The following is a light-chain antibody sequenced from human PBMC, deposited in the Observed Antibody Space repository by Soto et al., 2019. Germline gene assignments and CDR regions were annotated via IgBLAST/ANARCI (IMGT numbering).Light chain of an antibody. Sequence: QSVLTQPPSVSAAPGQQVTISCSGSNSDIGDNYVSWYQQFPGTAPKVLIYDNDKRPSGIPDRFSGSKSGTSASLAISGLQSEDEGDYYCATWDDSLDGPVFGGGTKLTVL. J-gene: IGLJ2*01. CDR1: NSDIGDNY. V-gene: IGLV1-51*01. CDR3: ATWDDSLDGPV. CDR2: DND.